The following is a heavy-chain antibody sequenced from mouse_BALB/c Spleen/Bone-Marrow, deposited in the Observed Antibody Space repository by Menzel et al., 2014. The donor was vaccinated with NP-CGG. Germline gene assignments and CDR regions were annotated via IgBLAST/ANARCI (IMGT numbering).Heavy chain of an antibody. CDR2: IYPGSGST. CDR1: GYTFTDYY. J-gene: IGHJ4*01. V-gene: IGHV1-84*02. D-gene: IGHD3-1*01. CDR3: ANLGRYAMDY. Sequence: VQLQQSGPELAKPGASVKISCKASGYTFTDYYINWVKQKPGQGLEWIGWIYPGSGSTKYNEKFKGKATLTVDTSSSTAYMQLSSLASEDTAVHFCANLGRYAMDYWGQGTSVTVSS.